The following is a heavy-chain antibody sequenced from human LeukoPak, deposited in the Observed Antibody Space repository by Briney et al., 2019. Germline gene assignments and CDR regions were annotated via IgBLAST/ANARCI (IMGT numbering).Heavy chain of an antibody. J-gene: IGHJ4*02. V-gene: IGHV3-11*04. CDR3: ARDPSDFWSALISDY. D-gene: IGHD3-3*01. CDR2: ISSSGSTI. CDR1: GFTFSDYY. Sequence: GGSLRLSCAASGFTFSDYYMSWIRQAPGKGLEWVSYISSSGSTIYYADSVKGRFTISRDNAKNSLYLQMNSLRAEDTAVYYCARDPSDFWSALISDYWGQGTLVTVSS.